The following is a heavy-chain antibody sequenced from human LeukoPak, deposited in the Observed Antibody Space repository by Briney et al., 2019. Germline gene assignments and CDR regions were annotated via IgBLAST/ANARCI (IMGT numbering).Heavy chain of an antibody. J-gene: IGHJ4*02. CDR3: AKQPGSVVDSSGSLYRH. D-gene: IGHD3-22*01. CDR1: GFTFSSYA. V-gene: IGHV3-23*01. CDR2: ISGSGAST. Sequence: GGSLRLSCAASGFTFSSYAMSWVRQAPGKGLGWVSTISGSGASTYYADSVKGRFTISRDNSKNTLYLQMNSLRAEDAAVYYCAKQPGSVVDSSGSLYRHWGQGTLVTVFS.